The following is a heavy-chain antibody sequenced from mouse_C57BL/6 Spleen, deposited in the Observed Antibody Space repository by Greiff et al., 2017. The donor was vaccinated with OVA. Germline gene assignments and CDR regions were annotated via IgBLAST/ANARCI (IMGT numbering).Heavy chain of an antibody. CDR2: IWGDGST. J-gene: IGHJ4*01. CDR3: ARNEAYYAMDY. Sequence: VKLMESGPGLVAPSQSLSITCTVSGFSLTSYGVSWVRQPPGKGLEWLGVIWGDGSTNYHSALISRLSISKDNSKSQVFLKMNSLQTDDTARYYCARNEAYYAMDYWGQGTSVTVSS. V-gene: IGHV2-3*01. CDR1: GFSLTSYG.